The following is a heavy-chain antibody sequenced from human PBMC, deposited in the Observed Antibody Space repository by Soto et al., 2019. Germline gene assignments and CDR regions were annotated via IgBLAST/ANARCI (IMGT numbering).Heavy chain of an antibody. J-gene: IGHJ2*01. CDR3: ARAYFDL. Sequence: EVQLVESGGGLVQPGGSLRLSCAASGFTFSNYWMTWVRQAPGKGLEWVANIKQDGSEKYYLDSVKGRFTISRDNAKNSLYLQMSSLRAEDTAVYYCARAYFDLWGRGTLVTVSS. CDR1: GFTFSNYW. V-gene: IGHV3-7*04. CDR2: IKQDGSEK.